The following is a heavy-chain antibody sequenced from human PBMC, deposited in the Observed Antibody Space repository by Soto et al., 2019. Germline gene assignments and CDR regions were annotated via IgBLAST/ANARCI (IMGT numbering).Heavy chain of an antibody. J-gene: IGHJ6*02. Sequence: PGESLKISCKGSAYTFSNYWIAWVRQMPGKGLEWMGIIYPGNSDTRYSPSFQGQVTISADKSISTAYLQWSSLKASDTAMYYCARHLTQALSPVTTSFGDSYHYYGMDVWGQGTTVTVSS. CDR1: AYTFSNYW. CDR2: IYPGNSDT. D-gene: IGHD4-17*01. V-gene: IGHV5-51*01. CDR3: ARHLTQALSPVTTSFGDSYHYYGMDV.